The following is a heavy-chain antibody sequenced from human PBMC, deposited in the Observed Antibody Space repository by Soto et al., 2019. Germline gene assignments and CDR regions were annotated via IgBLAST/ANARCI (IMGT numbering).Heavy chain of an antibody. V-gene: IGHV3-66*01. CDR3: AKRRYCTSTTCFDY. CDR1: GFTVRSSY. J-gene: IGHJ4*01. Sequence: GWSLRLSCAASGFTVRSSYMSWVRQVPGKGLEWVSIIYSDDYTYYAASVKGRFTISRDNSRNTLYLQMSSLRAEDTAVYYCAKRRYCTSTTCFDYWGQGTLVTVSS. D-gene: IGHD2-2*01. CDR2: IYSDDYT.